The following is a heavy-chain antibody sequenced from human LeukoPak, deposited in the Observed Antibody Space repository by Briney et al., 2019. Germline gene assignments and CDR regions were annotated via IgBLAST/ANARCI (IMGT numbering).Heavy chain of an antibody. D-gene: IGHD2-2*01. J-gene: IGHJ3*02. Sequence: GGSLRLSCAASGFTFSDYYMSWIRQAPGKGLEWVSSLSNDAVKTYYADSVKGRFTISRDNSKNTLYLEVNSLRAEDTAVYYCARYSVPATIGWGAFDIWGQGTMVTVSS. CDR3: ARYSVPATIGWGAFDI. CDR2: LSNDAVKT. V-gene: IGHV3-11*01. CDR1: GFTFSDYY.